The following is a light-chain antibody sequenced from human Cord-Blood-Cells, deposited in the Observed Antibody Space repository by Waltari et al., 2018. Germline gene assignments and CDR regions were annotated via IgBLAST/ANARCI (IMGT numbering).Light chain of an antibody. Sequence: SYELTQPSSVSVSPGQTARITCSGAVLATKYARWFQQKPGQAPVLVIYKDSERPSGIPERFSGSSSGTTVTLTISGAQVEDEADYYCYSAADNNWVFGGGTKLTVL. CDR1: VLATKY. J-gene: IGLJ3*02. V-gene: IGLV3-27*01. CDR3: YSAADNNWV. CDR2: KDS.